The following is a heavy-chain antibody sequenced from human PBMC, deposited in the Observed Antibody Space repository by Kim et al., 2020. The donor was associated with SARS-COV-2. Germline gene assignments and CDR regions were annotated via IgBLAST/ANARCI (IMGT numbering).Heavy chain of an antibody. CDR1: GFTFSNYE. Sequence: GGSLRLSCVVSGFTFSNYEMNWYRQAPGKGLEWLSYTTTTGGVIFYADSLKGRFTTFRDNARNSLYLQMNSLRVEDTGLYYCARELVSTGGDACDAWGQGTMVTVSS. CDR3: ARELVSTGGDACDA. V-gene: IGHV3-48*03. CDR2: TTTTGGVI. J-gene: IGHJ3*01. D-gene: IGHD2-8*01.